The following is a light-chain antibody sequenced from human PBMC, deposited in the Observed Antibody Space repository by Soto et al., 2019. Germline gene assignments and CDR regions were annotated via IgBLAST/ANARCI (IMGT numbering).Light chain of an antibody. CDR2: GAS. J-gene: IGKJ1*01. CDR1: QSISTN. Sequence: EIVMTQSPATLSVSPGERATLSCRASQSISTNLAWYQQKPGQAPRLLIYGASTRSTGIPARFSGSGSGTEFTLTISSLQSEDFAVSYCQHFNDWPPRTFGQGTKVDIK. V-gene: IGKV3-15*01. CDR3: QHFNDWPPRT.